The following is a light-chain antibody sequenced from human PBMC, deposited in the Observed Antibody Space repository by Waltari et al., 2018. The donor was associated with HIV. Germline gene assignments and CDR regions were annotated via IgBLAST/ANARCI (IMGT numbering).Light chain of an antibody. CDR2: VVT. J-gene: IGLJ1*01. Sequence: QSALTQPRSVSGSPGQSVTISCTGSDSDVGAYNFISWYQQRPGQAPNLIIYVVTEPPSRVPARFSGSKSANTASLTISGLQPEDEADYYCCSYAGSYTYVFGTATELTV. CDR3: CSYAGSYTYV. CDR1: DSDVGAYNF. V-gene: IGLV2-11*01.